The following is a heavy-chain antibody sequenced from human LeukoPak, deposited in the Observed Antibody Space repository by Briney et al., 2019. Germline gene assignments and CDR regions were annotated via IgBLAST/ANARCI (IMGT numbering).Heavy chain of an antibody. CDR1: GGSISSGSYY. D-gene: IGHD3/OR15-3a*01. CDR2: IYPSGST. Sequence: SETLSLTCTVSGGSISSGSYYWSWIRQPAGKGLEWIGRIYPSGSTNYNPSLKSRVTISVDTSKSQFSLRLTSVTAADTAVYYCARLNYDFWTDGDYWGQGTLVTVSS. J-gene: IGHJ4*02. CDR3: ARLNYDFWTDGDY. V-gene: IGHV4-61*02.